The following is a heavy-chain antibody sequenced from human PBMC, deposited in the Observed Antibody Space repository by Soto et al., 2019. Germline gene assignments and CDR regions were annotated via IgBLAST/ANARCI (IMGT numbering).Heavy chain of an antibody. CDR3: AKPASRAAAVFDY. Sequence: GGSLRLSCAASGFTFSSYGMHWVRQAPGKGLEWVAVISYDGSNKYYADSVKGRFTISRDNSKNTQYLQMNSLRAEDTAVYYCAKPASRAAAVFDYWGQGTLVTVSS. CDR1: GFTFSSYG. CDR2: ISYDGSNK. D-gene: IGHD2-15*01. V-gene: IGHV3-30*18. J-gene: IGHJ4*02.